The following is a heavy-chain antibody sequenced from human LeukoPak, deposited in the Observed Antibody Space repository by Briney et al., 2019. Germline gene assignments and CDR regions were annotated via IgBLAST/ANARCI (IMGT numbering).Heavy chain of an antibody. Sequence: SQTLSLTCTVSGVSISSGDYYWSWIRQPPGKGLEWIAYISHSGGTYYNPSLKSRVTISGDTSKSQFSLKLSSVTAADTAVYYCARSDSSYYHFDYWGQGTLVTVSS. CDR3: ARSDSSYYHFDY. D-gene: IGHD3-22*01. CDR2: ISHSGGT. J-gene: IGHJ4*02. V-gene: IGHV4-30-4*01. CDR1: GVSISSGDYY.